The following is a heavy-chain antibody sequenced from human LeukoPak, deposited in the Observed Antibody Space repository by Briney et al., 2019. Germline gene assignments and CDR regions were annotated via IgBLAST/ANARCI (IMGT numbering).Heavy chain of an antibody. J-gene: IGHJ4*02. CDR2: VKQDGSEK. Sequence: PGGSLRLSCAASGLTFSSYYMSWVRQAQGKGLEWVANVKQDGSEKHYVHSVKGRFTISRDNAKNSLYLQMNSLRAEDTAVYYCARGEAPDYWGQGTLVTVSS. CDR1: GLTFSSYY. V-gene: IGHV3-7*01. CDR3: ARGEAPDY.